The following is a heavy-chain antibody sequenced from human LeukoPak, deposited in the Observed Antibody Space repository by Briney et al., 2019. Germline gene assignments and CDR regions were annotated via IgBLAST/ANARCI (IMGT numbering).Heavy chain of an antibody. CDR2: IKEDGTYT. J-gene: IGHJ4*02. CDR1: GFTFGHHW. D-gene: IGHD3-9*01. V-gene: IGHV3-74*01. Sequence: PGGSLRLSCAASGFTFGHHWMHWVRQVPGEGLVWVSRIKEDGTYTSYADSVKGRFTISRDNAKNTLYLQMNSPRAEDTAVYYCARDFDMGITPGDDFDYWGQGTLVTVSS. CDR3: ARDFDMGITPGDDFDY.